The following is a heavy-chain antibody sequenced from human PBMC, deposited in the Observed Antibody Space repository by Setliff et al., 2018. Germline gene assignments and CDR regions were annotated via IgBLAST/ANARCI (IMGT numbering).Heavy chain of an antibody. CDR2: VYYTGTA. D-gene: IGHD6-6*01. J-gene: IGHJ4*02. V-gene: IGHV4-59*12. CDR1: GGSISGASIRSYY. Sequence: SETLSLTCTVSGGSISGASIRSYYWSWIRQPPGKGLQFIGYVYYTGTANYDPSLKSRVTMSVDTSKNQFSLTVTSVTAADTAMYYCARGRNVAARLDSWGQGTLVTVSS. CDR3: ARGRNVAARLDS.